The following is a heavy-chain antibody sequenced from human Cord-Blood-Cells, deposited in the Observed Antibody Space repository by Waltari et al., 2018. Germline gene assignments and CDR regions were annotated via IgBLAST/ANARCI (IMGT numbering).Heavy chain of an antibody. Sequence: QVQLVQSGAEVKKPGASVKVSCKASGYPFTSYDNNWMRQATGQGLEWMGWMNPNSGNTGYAQKFQGRVTMTRNTSISTAYMELSSLRSEDTAVYYCARSAIAVAGSAYYFDYWGQGTLVTVSS. CDR1: GYPFTSYD. V-gene: IGHV1-8*01. D-gene: IGHD6-19*01. CDR2: MNPNSGNT. J-gene: IGHJ4*02. CDR3: ARSAIAVAGSAYYFDY.